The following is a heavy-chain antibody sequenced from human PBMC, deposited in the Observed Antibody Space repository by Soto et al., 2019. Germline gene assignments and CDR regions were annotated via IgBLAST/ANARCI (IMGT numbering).Heavy chain of an antibody. Sequence: QVQLVQSGAEVKKPGASVKVSCKASGYTFSGYYIHWVRQAPGQGPEWVGWINPNNGDTNYPQKYQGRVTMTRDTSITTVYMELNSLRSDDTAVYYCARGRSVAGKKFDYWGQGTLVTVS. J-gene: IGHJ4*02. V-gene: IGHV1-2*02. CDR1: GYTFSGYY. CDR3: ARGRSVAGKKFDY. CDR2: INPNNGDT. D-gene: IGHD6-19*01.